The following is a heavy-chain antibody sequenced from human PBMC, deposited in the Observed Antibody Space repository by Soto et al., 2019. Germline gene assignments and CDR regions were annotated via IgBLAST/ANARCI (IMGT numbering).Heavy chain of an antibody. D-gene: IGHD6-13*01. V-gene: IGHV4-4*02. CDR2: IYHSGST. J-gene: IGHJ4*02. CDR3: ARDTASSWYRRKIDY. Sequence: QVQLQESGPGLVKPSGTLSLTCAVSGGSISSSNWWSWVRQPPGKGLEWIGEIYHSGSTNYNPSLKSRVPISVDKSKNHFSLKLSSVTAADTAVYYCARDTASSWYRRKIDYWGQGTLVTVSS. CDR1: GGSISSSNW.